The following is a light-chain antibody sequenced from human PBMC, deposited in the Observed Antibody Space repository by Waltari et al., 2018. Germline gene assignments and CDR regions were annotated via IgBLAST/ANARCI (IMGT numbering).Light chain of an antibody. Sequence: QSALTQPAAVSGSPGQSVTIPCIGARSDFGRYGIVSWYQQPPGNAPKLVISDVSKRPSGVSDRFSGSKSGDTASLTISGLQFEDEADYYCCSYAGNYVWVFGGGTRLTVL. CDR3: CSYAGNYVWV. CDR2: DVS. J-gene: IGLJ3*02. CDR1: RSDFGRYGI. V-gene: IGLV2-23*02.